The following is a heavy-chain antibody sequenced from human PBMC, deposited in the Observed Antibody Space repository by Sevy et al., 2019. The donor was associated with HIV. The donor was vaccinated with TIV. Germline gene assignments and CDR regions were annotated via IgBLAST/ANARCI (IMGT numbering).Heavy chain of an antibody. J-gene: IGHJ4*02. CDR1: GYSFTSYW. D-gene: IGHD3-10*01. V-gene: IGHV5-51*01. CDR2: IYPDDSDT. Sequence: GESLKISCKGSGYSFTSYWIGWVRQMPGKGLEWMGIIYPDDSDTRYGPSFQGQFTISADKSIGTAYLQWSSLKASDTAMYDCARPRVNDYGSGGHIDYWGQGTLVTVSS. CDR3: ARPRVNDYGSGGHIDY.